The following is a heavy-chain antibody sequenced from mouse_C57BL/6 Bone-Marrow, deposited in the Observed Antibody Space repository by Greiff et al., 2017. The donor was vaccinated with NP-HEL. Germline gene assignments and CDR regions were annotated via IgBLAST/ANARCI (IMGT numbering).Heavy chain of an antibody. CDR1: GYTFTSYW. CDR2: IDPSDSYT. V-gene: IGHV1-69*01. J-gene: IGHJ1*03. CDR3: ARRSYGSSNWYFDV. Sequence: VQLQQSGAELVMPGASVKLSCKASGYTFTSYWMHWVKQRPGQGLEWIGEIDPSDSYTNYNQKFKGKSTLTVDKSSSTAYMQLSSLTSEDSAVYYCARRSYGSSNWYFDVWGTGTTVTVSS. D-gene: IGHD1-1*01.